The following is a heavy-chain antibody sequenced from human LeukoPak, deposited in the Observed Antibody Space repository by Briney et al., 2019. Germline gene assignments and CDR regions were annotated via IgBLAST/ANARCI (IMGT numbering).Heavy chain of an antibody. J-gene: IGHJ6*03. CDR1: GFSFSNYA. D-gene: IGHD6-13*01. Sequence: GGSLRLSCAASGFSFSNYAMHWVRQAPGKGPEYVSAINSNGGSTYYADSVKGRFTISRDNAKNTLYLQMDSLRPEDIYYCAREGMYSSSPYVGYYMDVWGKGAAVTVSS. CDR2: INSNGGST. CDR3: AREGMYSSSPYVGYYMDV. V-gene: IGHV3-64*02.